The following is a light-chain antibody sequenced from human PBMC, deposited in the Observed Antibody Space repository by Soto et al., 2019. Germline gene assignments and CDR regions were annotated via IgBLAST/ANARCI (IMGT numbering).Light chain of an antibody. CDR2: DNG. J-gene: IGLJ2*01. V-gene: IGLV1-51*01. CDR1: SSNVGSNY. CDR3: GTWDNSLSAV. Sequence: QSVLTQPPSVSAAPGQTVTISCSGSSSNVGSNYVSWYQQLPVTAPKLLIYDNGKRSSGIPDRFSGSQSGTSATLGITGLQTGDEADYYCGTWDNSLSAVFGGGTKVTVL.